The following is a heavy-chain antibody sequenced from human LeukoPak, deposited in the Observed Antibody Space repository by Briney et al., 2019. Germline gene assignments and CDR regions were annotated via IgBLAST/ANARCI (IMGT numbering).Heavy chain of an antibody. CDR3: ARVPGYYDSSGPIDY. J-gene: IGHJ4*02. Sequence: ASVKVSCKASGYTFTGYYMHWVRQAPGQGLEWMGWINPNSGGTNYAQKFQGRVTMTRDTSISTAYMELSRPRSDDTAVYYCARVPGYYDSSGPIDYWGQGALVTVSS. CDR2: INPNSGGT. CDR1: GYTFTGYY. V-gene: IGHV1-2*02. D-gene: IGHD3-22*01.